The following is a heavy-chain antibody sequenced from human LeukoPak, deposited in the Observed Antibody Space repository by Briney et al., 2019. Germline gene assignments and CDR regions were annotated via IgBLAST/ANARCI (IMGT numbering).Heavy chain of an antibody. D-gene: IGHD3-22*01. V-gene: IGHV3-11*04. Sequence: GGSLRLSCSASGFTFSDYYMSWIRQAPGKGLEWVSYISSSGSTIYYADSVKGRFTISRDNSKNTLYLQMNSLRAEDTAVYYCARDYYDSSGYQIYWGQGTLVAVSS. CDR1: GFTFSDYY. CDR2: ISSSGSTI. CDR3: ARDYYDSSGYQIY. J-gene: IGHJ4*02.